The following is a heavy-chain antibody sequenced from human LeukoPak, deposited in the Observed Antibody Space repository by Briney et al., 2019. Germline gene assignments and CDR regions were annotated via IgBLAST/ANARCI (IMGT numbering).Heavy chain of an antibody. V-gene: IGHV1-2*02. J-gene: IGHJ5*02. D-gene: IGHD5-24*01. CDR2: INPNSGGT. CDR1: GYTFTGYY. Sequence: HVASVKVSCKASGYTFTGYYMHWVRQAPGQGLEWMGWINPNSGGTNYAQKFQGRVTMTRDTSISTAYMELSRLRSDDTAVYYCARSATERWLQFDASNNWFDPWGQGTLVTVSS. CDR3: ARSATERWLQFDASNNWFDP.